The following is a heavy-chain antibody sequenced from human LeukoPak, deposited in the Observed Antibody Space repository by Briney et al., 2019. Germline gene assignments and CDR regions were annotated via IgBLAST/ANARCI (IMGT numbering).Heavy chain of an antibody. CDR3: ARESPGYYDFWSGWNAFDI. CDR1: GGTFSSYA. D-gene: IGHD3-3*01. Sequence: ASVKVSCKATGGTFSSYAISWVRQAPGQGLEWMGGIIPIFGTANYAQKFQGRVTITADESTSTAYMELSSLRSEDTAVYYCARESPGYYDFWSGWNAFDIWAKGQWSPSLQ. J-gene: IGHJ3*02. V-gene: IGHV1-69*13. CDR2: IIPIFGTA.